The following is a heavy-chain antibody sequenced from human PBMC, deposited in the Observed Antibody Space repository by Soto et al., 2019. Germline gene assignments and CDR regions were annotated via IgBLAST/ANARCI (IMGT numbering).Heavy chain of an antibody. CDR2: IYYDGNT. J-gene: IGHJ5*02. V-gene: IGHV4-39*01. CDR1: GGSITSNSHY. CDR3: ASPKIAFYNWFDP. Sequence: SETLSLTCIVSGGSITSNSHYWGWIRQPPGKGLESIGNIYYDGNTYYNPSLKSRVTISVDTSKNQFSLKLSSVTAADTAVYYCASPKIAFYNWFDPWGQGTLVTVSS. D-gene: IGHD3-3*02.